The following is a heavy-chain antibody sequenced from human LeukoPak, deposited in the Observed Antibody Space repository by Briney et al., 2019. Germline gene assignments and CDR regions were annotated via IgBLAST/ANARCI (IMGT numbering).Heavy chain of an antibody. J-gene: IGHJ4*02. CDR1: GFTVSRYY. Sequence: GGSLRLSCAASGFTVSRYYMNWVRQAPGKELEWVSVIYTGGGRYYADSVRGRFTISRDTSKNMVFLQMNSLRVEDTAVYYCARGIDYWGRGTLVTVSS. CDR3: ARGIDY. V-gene: IGHV3-53*01. CDR2: IYTGGGR.